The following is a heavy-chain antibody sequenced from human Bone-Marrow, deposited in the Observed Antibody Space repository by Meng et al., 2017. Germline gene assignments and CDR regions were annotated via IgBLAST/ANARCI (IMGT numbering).Heavy chain of an antibody. J-gene: IGHJ5*02. V-gene: IGHV4-30-2*01. CDR3: ARGGASSKWFDP. D-gene: IGHD2/OR15-2a*01. Sequence: QVQLQESGPGLVKPSQTLSLTFAVSGGSISSGGYSWSWIRQPPGKGLEWIGYIYDSGSTYYNPSLKSRVTISVDRSKKQFSLKLSSVTAADTAVYHCARGGASSKWFDPWGQGTLVTVSS. CDR2: IYDSGST. CDR1: GGSISSGGYS.